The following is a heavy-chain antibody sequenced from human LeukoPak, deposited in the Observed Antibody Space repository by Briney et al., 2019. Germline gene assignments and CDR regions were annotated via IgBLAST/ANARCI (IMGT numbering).Heavy chain of an antibody. CDR3: ARWEGWSGCCFDY. CDR2: INAGNGNT. CDR1: GYTFTSYA. Sequence: ASVKVSCKASGYTFTSYAMHWVRQAPGQRLEWMGWINAGNGNTKYSQKFQGRVTITRDTSASTAYMELSSLRSEDTAVYYCARWEGWSGCCFDYWGQGTLVTVSS. V-gene: IGHV1-3*01. J-gene: IGHJ4*02. D-gene: IGHD3-3*01.